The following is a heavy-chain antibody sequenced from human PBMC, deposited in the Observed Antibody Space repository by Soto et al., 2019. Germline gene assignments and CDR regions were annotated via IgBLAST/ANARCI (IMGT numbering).Heavy chain of an antibody. CDR2: IYYSGST. CDR3: ARTTVTQENWFDP. D-gene: IGHD4-4*01. Sequence: SETLSLTCTVSGGSISSYYWSWIRQPPGKGLEWIGYIYYSGSTNYNPSLKSRVTISVDTSKNQFSLKLSSVTAADTAVYYCARTTVTQENWFDPWGQGTLVTVSS. CDR1: GGSISSYY. V-gene: IGHV4-59*08. J-gene: IGHJ5*02.